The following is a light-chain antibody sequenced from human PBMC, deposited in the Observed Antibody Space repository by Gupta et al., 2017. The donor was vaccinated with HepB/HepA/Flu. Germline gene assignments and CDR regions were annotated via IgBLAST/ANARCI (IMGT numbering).Light chain of an antibody. CDR1: NIGSKS. J-gene: IGLJ2*01. Sequence: SYVLTPPPSVSVAPGTEARATCGGNNIGSKSVPWYQQIPGQAPVLVVYDNSDRPSGIPERFSGSNSGNTATLTISRVEAGDEADYYCQVWDSSSDHVVFGGGTKLTVL. V-gene: IGLV3-21*03. CDR2: DNS. CDR3: QVWDSSSDHVV.